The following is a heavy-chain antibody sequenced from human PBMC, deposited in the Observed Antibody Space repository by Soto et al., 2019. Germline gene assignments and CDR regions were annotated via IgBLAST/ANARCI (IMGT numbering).Heavy chain of an antibody. D-gene: IGHD6-6*01. CDR2: ISSNGVGT. CDR3: ARPARQDCYYMDV. J-gene: IGHJ6*03. V-gene: IGHV3-64*01. Sequence: EVQLAESGGGLAPPGGSLRLYCAASGFTLSGYAMDWVRQAPGKGLEYVSGISSNGVGTYYANSVQGRFTISRDKSKNTVYFQMGSLRPEDMAVYYCARPARQDCYYMDVWGKGTTVTVS. CDR1: GFTLSGYA.